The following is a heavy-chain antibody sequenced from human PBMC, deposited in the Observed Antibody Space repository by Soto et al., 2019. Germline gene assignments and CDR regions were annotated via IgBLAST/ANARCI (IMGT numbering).Heavy chain of an antibody. Sequence: GGSLRLSCAASGFTFSSYGMHWVRQAPGKGLEWVAVISYDGSNKYYADSVKGRFTISRDNSKNTLYLQMNSLRAEDTAVYYCAKATPGPRYFDWFNYYYGMDVWGQGTTVTVS. V-gene: IGHV3-30*18. D-gene: IGHD3-9*01. CDR1: GFTFSSYG. CDR2: ISYDGSNK. J-gene: IGHJ6*02. CDR3: AKATPGPRYFDWFNYYYGMDV.